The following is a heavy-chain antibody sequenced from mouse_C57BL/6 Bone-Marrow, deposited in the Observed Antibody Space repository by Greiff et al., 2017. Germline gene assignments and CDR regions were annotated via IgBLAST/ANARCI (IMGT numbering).Heavy chain of an antibody. J-gene: IGHJ2*01. V-gene: IGHV1-81*01. CDR1: GYTFTSYG. Sequence: VQLQQSGAELARPGASVKLSCKASGYTFTSYGISWVKQRTGQGLEWIGEIYPRSGNPYYNEKFKGKATLTADKSSSTAYMELRSLTSEDSAVYFCAREGITTVVAKGYWGQGTTLTVSS. CDR2: IYPRSGNP. CDR3: AREGITTVVAKGY. D-gene: IGHD1-1*01.